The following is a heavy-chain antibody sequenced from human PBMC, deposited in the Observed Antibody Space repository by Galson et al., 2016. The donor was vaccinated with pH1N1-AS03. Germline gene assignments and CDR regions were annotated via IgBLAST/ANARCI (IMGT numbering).Heavy chain of an antibody. Sequence: SVKVSCKASGYIFTGFYVHWVRQAPGQGLEWMGWINPNNGVTNYAQKFQAWVTMTGDTSISTAYMELSGLKSDDTAVYYCARDPRGPCSSATCATTYYFGMDVWGQGATVIVSS. D-gene: IGHD1-26*01. J-gene: IGHJ6*02. CDR3: ARDPRGPCSSATCATTYYFGMDV. CDR2: INPNNGVT. CDR1: GYIFTGFY. V-gene: IGHV1-2*04.